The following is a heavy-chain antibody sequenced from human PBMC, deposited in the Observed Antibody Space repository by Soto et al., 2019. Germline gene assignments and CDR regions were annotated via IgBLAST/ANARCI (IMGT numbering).Heavy chain of an antibody. CDR2: IYYSGST. CDR3: AREVPAALGGVPYYYMDV. Sequence: QVQLQESGPGLVRPSQTLSLTCAVSGGSLSSGNFYWNWIRQHPGKGLEWIGYIYYSGSTYYNPSRNSRGIISVDTSNNQFSLKLGSVPAADTAGYYCAREVPAALGGVPYYYMDVWGKGTRVTVSS. D-gene: IGHD2-2*01. J-gene: IGHJ6*03. CDR1: GGSLSSGNFY. V-gene: IGHV4-31*11.